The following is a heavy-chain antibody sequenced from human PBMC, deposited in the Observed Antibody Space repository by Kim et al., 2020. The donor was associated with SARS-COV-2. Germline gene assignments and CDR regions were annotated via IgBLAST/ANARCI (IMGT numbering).Heavy chain of an antibody. CDR3: ARGFSAVVVPAARLGYYF. D-gene: IGHD2-2*01. Sequence: SETLSLTCAVYSGSFSGYYWSWIRQPPGKGLEWIGEINHSGSTNYNPSLKSRVTILVDTSKNQFSLKLSSVTAADTAVYYCARGFSAVVVPAARLGYYF. J-gene: IGHJ4*01. CDR2: INHSGST. CDR1: SGSFSGYY. V-gene: IGHV4-34*01.